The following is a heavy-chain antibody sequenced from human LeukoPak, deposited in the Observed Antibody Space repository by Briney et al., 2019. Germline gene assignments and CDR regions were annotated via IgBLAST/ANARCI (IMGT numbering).Heavy chain of an antibody. V-gene: IGHV3-23*01. CDR1: GFTFSGYA. J-gene: IGHJ4*02. CDR3: AKGRLDYDSSGYYYD. D-gene: IGHD3-22*01. Sequence: GGSLRLSCAASGFTFSGYAMSWVRQAPGKGLEWVSAISGSGSSTYYADSVKGRFIISRDNSKNTLYLQMNSLRAEDTAVYYCAKGRLDYDSSGYYYDWGQGTLVTVSS. CDR2: ISGSGSST.